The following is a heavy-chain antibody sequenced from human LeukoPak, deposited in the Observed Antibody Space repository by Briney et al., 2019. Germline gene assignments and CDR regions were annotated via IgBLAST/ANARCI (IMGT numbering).Heavy chain of an antibody. V-gene: IGHV3-33*01. J-gene: IGHJ4*02. D-gene: IGHD6-19*01. CDR3: TTDRSGWYDY. CDR1: GFTFSSYG. CDR2: IWYDGSNK. Sequence: GRSLRLSCAVSGFTFSSYGMHWVRQAPGKGLEWVAVIWYDGSNKYYADSVKGRFTISRDNSKNTLYLQMNSLKTEDTAVYYCTTDRSGWYDYWGQGTLVTVSS.